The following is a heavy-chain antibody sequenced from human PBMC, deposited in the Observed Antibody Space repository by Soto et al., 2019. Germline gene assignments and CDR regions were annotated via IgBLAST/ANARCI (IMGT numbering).Heavy chain of an antibody. V-gene: IGHV3-15*01. CDR1: GFTFSNAW. CDR2: IKSKTDGGTT. D-gene: IGHD2-2*01. J-gene: IGHJ4*02. Sequence: GGSLRLSCAASGFTFSNAWMSWVRQAPGKGLEWVGRIKSKTDGGTTDYAAPVKGRFTISRDDSKNTLYLQMNSLKTEDTAVYYCTTGSRVVPAAIIGFWGQGTLVTVSS. CDR3: TTGSRVVPAAIIGF.